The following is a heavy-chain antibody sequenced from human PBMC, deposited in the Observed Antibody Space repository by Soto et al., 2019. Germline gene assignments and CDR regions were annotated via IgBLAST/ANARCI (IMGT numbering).Heavy chain of an antibody. V-gene: IGHV1-69*01. J-gene: IGHJ6*02. CDR2: TMPMFGTP. CDR1: GGTFSKYA. CDR3: ARPLSDRDYYYGMAV. Sequence: QVQLVQSGAEMQQPGASVRVSCKASGGTFSKYAFSWVRQAPGQGVEWLGGTMPMFGTPYYAQKFQGRVAISADESTARVCMEVKCLCSEDTADYFSARPLSDRDYYYGMAVWGQ. D-gene: IGHD3-22*01.